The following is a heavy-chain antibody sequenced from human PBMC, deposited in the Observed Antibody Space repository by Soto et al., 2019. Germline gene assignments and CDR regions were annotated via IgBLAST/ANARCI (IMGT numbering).Heavy chain of an antibody. CDR2: ISGSGGST. CDR1: GFTISSYA. Sequence: QPGGSLRLSCAASGFTISSYAMSWVRQAPGKGLEWVSAISGSGGSTYYADSVKGRFTICRDNSTNTLYMQMNSLRAGDTAVYYCAKSQEAYSSSWYEFGYYYGMDVWGQGTTVTVSS. D-gene: IGHD6-13*01. CDR3: AKSQEAYSSSWYEFGYYYGMDV. V-gene: IGHV3-23*01. J-gene: IGHJ6*02.